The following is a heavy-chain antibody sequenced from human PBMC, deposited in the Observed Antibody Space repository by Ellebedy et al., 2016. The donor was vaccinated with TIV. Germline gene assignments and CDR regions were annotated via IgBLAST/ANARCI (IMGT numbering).Heavy chain of an antibody. J-gene: IGHJ4*02. D-gene: IGHD3-10*01. CDR1: GFTFTSFA. CDR2: ISHTGTRT. CDR3: AKGRGGGSDASAPRYYFDY. V-gene: IGHV3-23*01. Sequence: GESLKISCAASGFTFTSFAMSWGRQAPGKGLEWVSTISHTGTRTYYTNSVEGRFILSRDISKSALYLQMNSLRAEDTTVYYCAKGRGGGSDASAPRYYFDYWGMGTLFTVSS.